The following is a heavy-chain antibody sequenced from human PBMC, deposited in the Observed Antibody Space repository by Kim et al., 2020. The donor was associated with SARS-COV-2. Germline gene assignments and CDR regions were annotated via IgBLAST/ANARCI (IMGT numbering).Heavy chain of an antibody. V-gene: IGHV1-3*01. CDR1: GYTFTSYA. CDR2: INAGNGNT. Sequence: ASVKVSCKASGYTFTSYAMHWVRQAPGQRLEWMGWINAGNGNTKYSQKFQGRVTITRDTSASTAYMELSSLRSEDTAVYYCARYITMVRGVIITRDYGMDVWGQGTTVTVSS. J-gene: IGHJ6*02. CDR3: ARYITMVRGVIITRDYGMDV. D-gene: IGHD3-10*01.